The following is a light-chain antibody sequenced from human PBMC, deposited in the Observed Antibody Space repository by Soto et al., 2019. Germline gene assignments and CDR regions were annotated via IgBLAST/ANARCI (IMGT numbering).Light chain of an antibody. CDR1: QSGSDSY. CDR2: GVS. Sequence: EIVLTQSPGTLSLSPGERATLSCRASQSGSDSYLAWYQQKPGQPPRLLSYGVSSRAYGIPDRVSGSGSGTEFTLTISRLEPEDFAVYYCQHYGYPQWTFGQGTKVDIK. CDR3: QHYGYPQWT. J-gene: IGKJ1*01. V-gene: IGKV3-20*01.